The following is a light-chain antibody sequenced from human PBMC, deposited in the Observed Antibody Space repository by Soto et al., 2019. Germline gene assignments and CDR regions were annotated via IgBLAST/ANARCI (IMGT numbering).Light chain of an antibody. CDR2: GAS. V-gene: IGKV3-15*01. Sequence: DIVLTQSPLSLPVTPGEAASISCRASQGVSRKLAWYQHKPGQAPRLLISGASTGATGIPARFSGSGSGTEFTLTISSLQSEDCAIYYCQQYHTWPITFGGGTKVDIK. CDR1: QGVSRK. J-gene: IGKJ4*01. CDR3: QQYHTWPIT.